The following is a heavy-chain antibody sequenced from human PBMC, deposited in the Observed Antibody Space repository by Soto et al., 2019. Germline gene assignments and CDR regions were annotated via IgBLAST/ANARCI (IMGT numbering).Heavy chain of an antibody. J-gene: IGHJ4*02. V-gene: IGHV3-7*02. CDR2: INRDGSEK. CDR1: GFNFGIYW. CDR3: ARGPDEPGLEY. Sequence: EVQLVESGGGLVQPGGSLRLSCAASGFNFGIYWMNWVRQAPGKGLEWVANINRDGSEKYFVDSVKGRFTIPRYNAKNSRYLQMDSLGPEDTAVYYCARGPDEPGLEYWCQGTLVTVSS.